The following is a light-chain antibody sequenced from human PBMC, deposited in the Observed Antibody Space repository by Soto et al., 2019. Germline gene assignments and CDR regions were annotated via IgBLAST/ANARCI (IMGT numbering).Light chain of an antibody. CDR1: SSDVGGYNY. V-gene: IGLV2-8*01. CDR2: EVS. J-gene: IGLJ1*01. CDR3: SSYAGSNNLV. Sequence: QSVLTQPSSASGSPGHSFTISCTGTSSDVGGYNYVSWYQQHPGKAPKLMIYEVSKRPSGVPDRFSGSKSGNTASLTVSGLQAEDEADYYCSSYAGSNNLVFGTGTKVTVL.